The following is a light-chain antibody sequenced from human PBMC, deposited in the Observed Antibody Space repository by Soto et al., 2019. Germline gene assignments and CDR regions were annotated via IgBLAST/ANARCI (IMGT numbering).Light chain of an antibody. Sequence: IVMTQSPATLSVSPGERATLSCRASHSVSSNLAWYQQKPGQAPRLLIYGASTRATGIPARFSGSGSGTEFTLTISSLQSEDFAVYYCQQYNNGPWTFGQGTKVDIK. V-gene: IGKV3-15*01. CDR1: HSVSSN. J-gene: IGKJ1*01. CDR2: GAS. CDR3: QQYNNGPWT.